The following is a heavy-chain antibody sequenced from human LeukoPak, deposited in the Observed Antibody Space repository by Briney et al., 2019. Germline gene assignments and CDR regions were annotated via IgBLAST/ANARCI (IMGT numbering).Heavy chain of an antibody. CDR2: LTPNSGTT. CDR3: ARGFSVLSLGMDV. V-gene: IGHV1-8*01. CDR1: GYTFTSYD. J-gene: IGHJ6*02. D-gene: IGHD3-16*02. Sequence: GXSGKVCCKAAGYTFTSYDINWVREAAGQGLEWRGWLTPNSGTTPSAQKFPATLTMTTNPSISTAYTELSSLTSEDTAVYYCARGFSVLSLGMDVSGQGTTVTVSS.